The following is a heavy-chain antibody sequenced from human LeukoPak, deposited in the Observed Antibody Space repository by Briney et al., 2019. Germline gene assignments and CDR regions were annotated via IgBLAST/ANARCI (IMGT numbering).Heavy chain of an antibody. CDR3: ARGGGSGWLDAFDI. CDR1: GGSVSSGSYY. D-gene: IGHD6-19*01. J-gene: IGHJ3*02. CDR2: IYYSGST. V-gene: IGHV4-61*01. Sequence: SVTLSLTCTVSGGSVSSGSYYWGWIRQPPGKGLEWIGYIYYSGSTNYNPSLKSRVTISVDTSKNQFSLKLSSVTAADTAVYYCARGGGSGWLDAFDIWGQGTMVTVSS.